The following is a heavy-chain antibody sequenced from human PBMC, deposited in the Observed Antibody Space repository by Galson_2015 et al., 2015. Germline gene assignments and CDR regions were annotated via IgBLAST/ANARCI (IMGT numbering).Heavy chain of an antibody. J-gene: IGHJ4*02. CDR3: ARSSRYSGSYSFDY. CDR2: ISSSGTTI. V-gene: IGHV3-48*03. CDR1: GFTFSSYE. Sequence: SLRLSCAASGFTFSSYEMNWVRQVPGKGLEWVSYISSSGTTIYHADSVKGRFTISRDSAKNSLYLQMSTLRAEDSAVYYCARSSRYSGSYSFDYWGQGTLVTVSS. D-gene: IGHD1-26*01.